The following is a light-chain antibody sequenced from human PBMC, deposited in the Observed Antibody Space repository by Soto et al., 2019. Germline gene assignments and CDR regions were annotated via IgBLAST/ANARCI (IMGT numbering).Light chain of an antibody. CDR1: SSDVGGYNY. V-gene: IGLV2-14*03. CDR3: SSYTSSFKLAV. CDR2: DVS. J-gene: IGLJ1*01. Sequence: QSALTQPASVSGSPGQSITIFCTGTSSDVGGYNYVSWYQQHPGSAPKLMIYDVSSRPSGVSNRFSGSESGNTASLTISGLQAEDEADYYCSSYTSSFKLAVFGSGTKLTVL.